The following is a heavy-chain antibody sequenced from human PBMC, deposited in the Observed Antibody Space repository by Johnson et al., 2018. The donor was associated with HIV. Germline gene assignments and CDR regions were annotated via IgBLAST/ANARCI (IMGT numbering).Heavy chain of an antibody. V-gene: IGHV3-7*05. J-gene: IGHJ3*02. CDR2: IKQDGSEK. D-gene: IGHD6-6*01. CDR3: ARDRGAARDAFDI. CDR1: GFTFSSYW. Sequence: VHLVESGGGLVQPGGSLRLSCAASGFTFSSYWMSWVRQAPGKGLEWVANIKQDGSEKYYVDSVTGRFTISRDNAKNSLYLQMNSLRAEDTAVYYCARDRGAARDAFDIWGQGTMVTVSS.